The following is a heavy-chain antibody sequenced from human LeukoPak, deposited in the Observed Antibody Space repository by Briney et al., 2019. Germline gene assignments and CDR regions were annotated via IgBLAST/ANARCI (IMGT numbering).Heavy chain of an antibody. Sequence: GASVKVSCMASGYTFTGYYMHWVRQAPGQGLECMGWINPNSGGTNYVQKFQGRVTMTRDTSISTAYMELSRLRSDDTAVYYCALYSSGLFDPWGQGTLVTVSS. CDR1: GYTFTGYY. CDR2: INPNSGGT. J-gene: IGHJ5*02. V-gene: IGHV1-2*02. CDR3: ALYSSGLFDP. D-gene: IGHD6-19*01.